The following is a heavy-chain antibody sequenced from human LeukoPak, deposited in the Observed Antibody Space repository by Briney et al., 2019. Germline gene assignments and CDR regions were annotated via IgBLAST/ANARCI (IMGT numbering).Heavy chain of an antibody. Sequence: ASVKVSCKASGYTFTSYDINWVRQATGQGLEWMGWISTYNGNTNYAQKLQGRVTMTTDTSTSTAYMELRSLRSDDTAMYYCARSGGDYYGSGSYYLWGQGTLVTVSS. V-gene: IGHV1-18*01. D-gene: IGHD3-10*01. J-gene: IGHJ4*02. CDR2: ISTYNGNT. CDR1: GYTFTSYD. CDR3: ARSGGDYYGSGSYYL.